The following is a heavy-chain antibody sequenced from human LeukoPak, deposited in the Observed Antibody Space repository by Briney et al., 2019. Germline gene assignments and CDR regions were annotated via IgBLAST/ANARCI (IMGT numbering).Heavy chain of an antibody. CDR1: GFTFSSYE. J-gene: IGHJ4*02. Sequence: PGGSLRLSCAASGFTFSSYEMNWVRQAPGKGLEWVSYISSSGATIYYADSLKGRFTISRDNAKNPLYLQMNSLRAEDTAVYYCARGLWGSSGYSVGYWGQGTLVTVSS. V-gene: IGHV3-48*03. D-gene: IGHD3-22*01. CDR2: ISSSGATI. CDR3: ARGLWGSSGYSVGY.